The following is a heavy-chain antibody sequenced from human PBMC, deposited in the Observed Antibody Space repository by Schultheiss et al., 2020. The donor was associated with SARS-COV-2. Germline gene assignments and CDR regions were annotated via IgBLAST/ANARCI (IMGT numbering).Heavy chain of an antibody. V-gene: IGHV3-23*01. CDR1: GFTFSSYA. J-gene: IGHJ5*02. Sequence: GGSLRLSCAASGFTFSSYAMSWVRQAPGKGLEWVSAISGSGGSTYYADSVKGRFTISRDNSKNTLYLQMNSLRAEDTAVYYCAKNLNPRVWGSYRSNWFDPWGQGTLVTVSS. CDR3: AKNLNPRVWGSYRSNWFDP. D-gene: IGHD3-16*02. CDR2: ISGSGGST.